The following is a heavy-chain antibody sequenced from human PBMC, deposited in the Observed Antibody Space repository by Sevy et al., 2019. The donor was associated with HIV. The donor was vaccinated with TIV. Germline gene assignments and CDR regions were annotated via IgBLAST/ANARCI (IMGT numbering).Heavy chain of an antibody. J-gene: IGHJ4*02. V-gene: IGHV3-21*01. D-gene: IGHD5-18*01. CDR3: ARAGGYSSSFDY. CDR2: ISSSSSYI. CDR1: GFTFSSYS. Sequence: GESLKISCAASGFTFSSYSMNWVRQAPGKGLEWVSSISSSSSYIYYADSVKGRFTISRDNAKTSLYLQMNSLRAEDTAVYYCARAGGYSSSFDYWGQGTLVTVSS.